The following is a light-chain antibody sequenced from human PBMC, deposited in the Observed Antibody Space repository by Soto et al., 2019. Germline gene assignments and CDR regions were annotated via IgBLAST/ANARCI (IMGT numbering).Light chain of an antibody. Sequence: DIQMTQSPSSLSASVGDRVTITCRASQSITALLNWYKQKPDKAPNLLIHDASILHSGVPSRFSGSGSGTDFTLTISSLQPEDFATYYCQHSAGVPVTFGGGTRVEMK. CDR3: QHSAGVPVT. J-gene: IGKJ4*01. V-gene: IGKV1-39*01. CDR2: DAS. CDR1: QSITAL.